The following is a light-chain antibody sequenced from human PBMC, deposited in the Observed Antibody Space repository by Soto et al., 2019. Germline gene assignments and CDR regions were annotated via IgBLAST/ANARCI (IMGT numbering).Light chain of an antibody. J-gene: IGLJ3*02. CDR1: SSNIGTNY. V-gene: IGLV1-47*01. CDR2: RNN. Sequence: QSVLSQPPSASGTPGQRVTVSCSGSSSNIGTNYVYWYQQLPATAPKLLIYRNNQRPSGVPDRFAGSKSGTSASLAISGLRSEDEADYFCAALDDSLSGVLFGGGTQLTVL. CDR3: AALDDSLSGVL.